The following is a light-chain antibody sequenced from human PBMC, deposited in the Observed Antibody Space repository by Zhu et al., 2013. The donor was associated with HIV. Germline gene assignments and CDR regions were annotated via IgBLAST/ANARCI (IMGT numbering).Light chain of an antibody. V-gene: IGKV1-13*02. Sequence: AIQLTQSPSSLSASVGDRVTITCRASQDIRSALAWYQQKSGRPPKLLIYDASSFESGVPSRFSASGSGIEFTLTISSLQPDDFATYYCQQYNSYSLTFGRRD. J-gene: IGKJ4*01. CDR3: QQYNSYSLT. CDR1: QDIRSA. CDR2: DAS.